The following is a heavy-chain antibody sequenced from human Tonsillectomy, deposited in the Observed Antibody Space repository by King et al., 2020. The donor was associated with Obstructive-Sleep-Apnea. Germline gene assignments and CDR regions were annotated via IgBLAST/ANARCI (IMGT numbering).Heavy chain of an antibody. D-gene: IGHD3-22*01. CDR1: GFTFSSYA. CDR2: ISGRGGST. Sequence: VQLVESGGGLVQPGGSLRLSCAASGFTFSSYAMSWVRQAPGKGLEWVSAISGRGGSTYYADSVEGRFTISRDNSKNTLYLQMNSLRAEDTAVYYCAKDGSHYYDSSGYPFYFDYWGQGTLVTVSS. J-gene: IGHJ4*02. V-gene: IGHV3-23*04. CDR3: AKDGSHYYDSSGYPFYFDY.